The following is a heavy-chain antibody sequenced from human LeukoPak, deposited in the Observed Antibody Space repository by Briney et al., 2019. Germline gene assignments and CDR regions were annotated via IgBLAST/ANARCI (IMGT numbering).Heavy chain of an antibody. J-gene: IGHJ4*02. CDR3: ARHSLKLVDADFDY. CDR1: GGSISSYH. V-gene: IGHV4-59*08. CDR2: IHYGGRP. Sequence: SETLSLTCSVAGGSISSYHWSWIRQPQGKVLEWIGYIHYGGRPNYNPSLKSRVTISVNTSKNQFSLTVSSVTAADTAIYYCARHSLKLVDADFDYWGQGTLVTVSS. D-gene: IGHD3-16*02.